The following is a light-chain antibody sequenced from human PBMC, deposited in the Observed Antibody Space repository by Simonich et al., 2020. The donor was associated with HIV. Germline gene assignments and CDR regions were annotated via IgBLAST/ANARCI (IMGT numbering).Light chain of an antibody. Sequence: DIQMTQSPSSLSASVGDRVTVTCQASQDISNFLNWYQQKPGKAPKLLIYDASNLETGVPSRFSGSGSGTEFTLTISSLQPEDLPTYYCLQHNSCLSFGGGTKVEI. CDR2: DAS. CDR1: QDISNF. J-gene: IGKJ4*01. CDR3: LQHNSCLS. V-gene: IGKV1-33*01.